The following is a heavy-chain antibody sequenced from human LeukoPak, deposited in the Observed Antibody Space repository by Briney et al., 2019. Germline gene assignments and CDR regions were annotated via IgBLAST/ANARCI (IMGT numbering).Heavy chain of an antibody. D-gene: IGHD6-19*01. J-gene: IGHJ4*02. CDR1: GYTFTGYY. Sequence: ASVKVSCKASGYTFTGYYMHWVRQAPGQGLEWMGWINPNSGGTNYAQKFQGRVTMTRDTSISTAYMELSRLRSDDTAVYYCARDRTWLGHIDYWGQGTLVTVSS. CDR2: INPNSGGT. CDR3: ARDRTWLGHIDY. V-gene: IGHV1-2*02.